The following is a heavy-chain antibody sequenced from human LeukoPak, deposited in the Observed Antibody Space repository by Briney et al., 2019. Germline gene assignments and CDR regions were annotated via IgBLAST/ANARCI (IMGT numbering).Heavy chain of an antibody. V-gene: IGHV4-59*01. D-gene: IGHD6-13*01. CDR3: TRGAQIGSSWYPVYD. J-gene: IGHJ4*02. Sequence: PSETLSLTCTVSGGSISSYYWSWIRQPPGKGLEWIGYIYYSGSTNYNPSLKSRVTISVDTSKNQFSLKLSSVTAADTAVYYCTRGAQIGSSWYPVYDWGQGTLVTVSS. CDR2: IYYSGST. CDR1: GGSISSYY.